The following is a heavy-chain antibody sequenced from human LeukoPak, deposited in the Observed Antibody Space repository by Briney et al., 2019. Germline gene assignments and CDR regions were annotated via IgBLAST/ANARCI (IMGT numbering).Heavy chain of an antibody. D-gene: IGHD2/OR15-2a*01. CDR3: AKDSTLGVYGPNPFDY. CDR1: GFTFSSYA. V-gene: IGHV3-23*01. CDR2: ISGSGGST. J-gene: IGHJ4*02. Sequence: GGSLRLSCAASGFTFSSYAMSWVRQAPGKGLEWVSGISGSGGSTYYADSVKGRFTISRDNSKNTLYLQMNSLRAEDTAVYYCAKDSTLGVYGPNPFDYWGQGTLVTVSS.